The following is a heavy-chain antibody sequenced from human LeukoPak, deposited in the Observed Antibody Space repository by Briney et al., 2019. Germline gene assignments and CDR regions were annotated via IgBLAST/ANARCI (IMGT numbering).Heavy chain of an antibody. CDR2: IKSKTDGGTT. Sequence: GGSLRLSCAASGFTFSNAWMSWVRQAPGKGLEWVGRIKSKTDGGTTDYAAPVKGRFTISRDDSKNTLYLQMNSLKTEDTAVYYCTTPELRSYYYYYGMDVWGQGTTVTVSS. J-gene: IGHJ6*02. V-gene: IGHV3-15*01. CDR1: GFTFSNAW. CDR3: TTPELRSYYYYYGMDV. D-gene: IGHD5-12*01.